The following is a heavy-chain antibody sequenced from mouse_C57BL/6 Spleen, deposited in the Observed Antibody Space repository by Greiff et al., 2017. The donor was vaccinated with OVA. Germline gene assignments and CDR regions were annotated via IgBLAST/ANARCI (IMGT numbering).Heavy chain of an antibody. CDR3: EREEAITTGDY. D-gene: IGHD1-1*01. Sequence: VQLVESGPELVKPGASVKISCKASGYAFSSSWLNWVKQRPGKGLEWIGRIYPGDGDTNYNGKFKGKATLTADKSSSTAYMKRSSLTSEDSAVYVCEREEAITTGDYWGKGTTLTVSS. CDR2: IYPGDGDT. J-gene: IGHJ2*01. V-gene: IGHV1-82*01. CDR1: GYAFSSSW.